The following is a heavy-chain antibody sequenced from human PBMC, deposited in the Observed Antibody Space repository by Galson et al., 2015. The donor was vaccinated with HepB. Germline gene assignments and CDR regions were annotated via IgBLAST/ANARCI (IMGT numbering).Heavy chain of an antibody. Sequence: SVKVSCKASGYTFTSYFIHWVRLAPGQGLEWLGRINPSGGDIHYAPKFQGRVTMTRDTSTSTVYMELSSLRSDDTAVYHCTREKATTCYFDYWGQGTLVSVSS. D-gene: IGHD1-1*01. CDR2: INPSGGDI. CDR3: TREKATTCYFDY. V-gene: IGHV1-46*03. J-gene: IGHJ4*02. CDR1: GYTFTSYF.